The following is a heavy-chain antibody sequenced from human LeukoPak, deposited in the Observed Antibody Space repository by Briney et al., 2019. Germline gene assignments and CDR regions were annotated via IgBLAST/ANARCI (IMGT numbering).Heavy chain of an antibody. J-gene: IGHJ4*02. CDR2: IYSGGST. CDR1: GFTFSIYG. Sequence: GGSLRLSCAASGFTFSIYGMHWVRQAPGKGLEWVSVIYSGGSTYYADSVKGRFTTSRDNSKNTLYLQMNSLRAEDTAVYYCARDQWFGPGDYWGQGTLVTVSS. CDR3: ARDQWFGPGDY. V-gene: IGHV3-NL1*01. D-gene: IGHD3-10*01.